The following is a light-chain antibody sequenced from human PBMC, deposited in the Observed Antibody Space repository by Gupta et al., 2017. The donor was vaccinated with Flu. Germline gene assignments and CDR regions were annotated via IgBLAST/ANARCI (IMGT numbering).Light chain of an antibody. CDR2: DVR. CDR3: SSFISTFSVV. V-gene: IGLV2-14*03. J-gene: IGLJ3*02. Sequence: SALTQPASVSGSPGQSITISCTGTGSDVGGYDYVAWYQQHPGKAPRLMIYDVRYRPSGVSSRFSGSKSGNTASLTISGLQAEDEADYYCSSFISTFSVVFGGGTKVTV. CDR1: GSDVGGYDY.